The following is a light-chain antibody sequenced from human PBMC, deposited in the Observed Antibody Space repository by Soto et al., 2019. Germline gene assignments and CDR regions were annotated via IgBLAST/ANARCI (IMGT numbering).Light chain of an antibody. CDR1: NSDVGGYNY. CDR3: TSFSSSTSLYV. Sequence: QSALTQPASVSGSPGQSITISCTGTNSDVGGYNYVSWYQRHPGKAPKLMIYQVTIRPSGISNRFSGSKSGNTASLTISGLQAEDEADYYCTSFSSSTSLYVFGTGTKVTVL. V-gene: IGLV2-14*01. CDR2: QVT. J-gene: IGLJ1*01.